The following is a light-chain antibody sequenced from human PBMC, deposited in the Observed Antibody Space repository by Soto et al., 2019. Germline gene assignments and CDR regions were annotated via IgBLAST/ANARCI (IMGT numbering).Light chain of an antibody. CDR2: GVT. V-gene: IGLV2-14*01. J-gene: IGLJ1*01. Sequence: QSVQIQPASVSGSPGQWMTSSGTGTSSDVGAYNYVSWYQQYPGKAPKLMIYGVTNRPSGVSNRFSGSKTGNTASLTISGLQAEDEADYYCFSHRGGDSHVFGTGTKVTVL. CDR1: SSDVGAYNY. CDR3: FSHRGGDSHV.